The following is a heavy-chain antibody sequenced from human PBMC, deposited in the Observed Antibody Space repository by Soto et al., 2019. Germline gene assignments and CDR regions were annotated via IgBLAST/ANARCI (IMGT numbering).Heavy chain of an antibody. D-gene: IGHD3-22*01. CDR2: ISGNGGST. J-gene: IGHJ4*02. Sequence: EVQLLESGGGLVQPGGSLRLSCAASGFAFSCCAMSWVRQAPGRGLEWVSTISGNGGSTYYADSVKGRFTISRDNSKNTLYLQMNSLRAEDTAVYYCAKVCYQTMIVAEGFDYWGQGTLVTVSS. V-gene: IGHV3-23*01. CDR3: AKVCYQTMIVAEGFDY. CDR1: GFAFSCCA.